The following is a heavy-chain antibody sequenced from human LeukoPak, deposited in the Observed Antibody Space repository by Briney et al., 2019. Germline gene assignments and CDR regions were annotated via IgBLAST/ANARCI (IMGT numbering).Heavy chain of an antibody. J-gene: IGHJ4*02. Sequence: SETLSLTCTVSGGSISSYYWSWIRQPAGKGLEWIGRSYTSGSTNYNPSLESRVTMSVDTSKNQLSLKLSSVTAADTAVYYCAREASTVTSRALDYWGQGTRATVSS. V-gene: IGHV4-4*07. CDR2: SYTSGST. CDR1: GGSISSYY. CDR3: AREASTVTSRALDY. D-gene: IGHD4-11*01.